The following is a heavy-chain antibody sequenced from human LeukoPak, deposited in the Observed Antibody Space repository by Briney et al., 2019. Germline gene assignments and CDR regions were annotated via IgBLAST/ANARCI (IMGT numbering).Heavy chain of an antibody. CDR1: GFTFSGSR. V-gene: IGHV3-7*01. D-gene: IGHD3-10*01. Sequence: GGSLRLSCAASGFTFSGSRMTWVRQTPGKGPELVAHINPDGNEQFYMDPVKGRFSITRDNAANSVYLQMNSLRVEDTALYYCARAGVGVTMLDYWGQGTLVTVSS. CDR3: ARAGVGVTMLDY. CDR2: INPDGNEQ. J-gene: IGHJ4*02.